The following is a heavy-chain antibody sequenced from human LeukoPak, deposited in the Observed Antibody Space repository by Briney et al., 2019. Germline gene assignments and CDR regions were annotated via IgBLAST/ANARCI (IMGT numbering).Heavy chain of an antibody. V-gene: IGHV3-64*01. J-gene: IGHJ3*02. CDR2: ISSNGGST. Sequence: GGPLRLSCAASGLTFSSYAMHWVRQAPGKGLEYVSAISSNGGSTYYANSVKGRFTISRDNSKNTLYLQMGSLRAEDMAVYYCASLAVPTSTRGHEHHDAFDIWGQGTMVTVSS. CDR3: ASLAVPTSTRGHEHHDAFDI. D-gene: IGHD2/OR15-2a*01. CDR1: GLTFSSYA.